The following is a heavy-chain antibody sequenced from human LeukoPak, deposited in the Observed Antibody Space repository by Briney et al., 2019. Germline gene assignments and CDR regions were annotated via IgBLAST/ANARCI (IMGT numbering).Heavy chain of an antibody. V-gene: IGHV3-53*01. J-gene: IGHJ3*01. CDR2: IYRDNST. CDR1: RILVSDNY. D-gene: IGHD3-10*02. CDR3: SRVKHFCSGGYRQRAIDG. Sequence: AGGSLRLSCAASRILVSDNYMTWVRHVPAPGLERVSTIYRDNSTYYVDSVCGRFSISRDNSKTTMFLQMNNLRGDDSAVYYCSRVKHFCSGGYRQRAIDGLGQGTLVTVSS.